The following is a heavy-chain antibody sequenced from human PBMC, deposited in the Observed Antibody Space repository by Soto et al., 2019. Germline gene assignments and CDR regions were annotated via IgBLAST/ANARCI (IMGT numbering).Heavy chain of an antibody. CDR2: IYYSGST. V-gene: IGHV4-39*01. CDR3: ARHGLGYYYYYGMDV. J-gene: IGHJ6*02. Sequence: SETLSLTCTVSGGSISSSSYYWGWIRQPPGKGLEWIGSIYYSGSTYYNPSLKSRVTISVDTSKNQFSLKLSSVTAADTAVYYCARHGLGYYYYYGMDVWGQGTTVTVSS. CDR1: GGSISSSSYY.